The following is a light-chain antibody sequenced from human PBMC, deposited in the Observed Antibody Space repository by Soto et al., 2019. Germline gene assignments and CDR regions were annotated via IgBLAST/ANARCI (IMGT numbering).Light chain of an antibody. CDR1: QSISNH. J-gene: IGKJ4*01. CDR3: QQLNVYPST. Sequence: IQMTQSPSSLSASVEARVIITCRASQSISNHLNWYQQKPGKAPKLLIYDASSLQTGVPSRFSGGGSGTDFTLTITSLQPEDFATYYCQQLNVYPSTFGGGTKVDI. V-gene: IGKV1-13*02. CDR2: DAS.